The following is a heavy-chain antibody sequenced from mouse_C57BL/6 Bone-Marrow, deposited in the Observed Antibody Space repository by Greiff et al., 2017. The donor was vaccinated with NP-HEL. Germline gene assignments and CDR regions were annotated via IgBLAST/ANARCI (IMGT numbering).Heavy chain of an antibody. D-gene: IGHD1-1*01. V-gene: IGHV1-59*01. J-gene: IGHJ2*01. CDR2: IDPSDSYT. CDR1: GYTFTSYW. CDR3: ARHYGQDY. Sequence: QVQLQQPGAELVRPGTSVKLSCKASGYTFTSYWMHWVKQRPGQGLEWIGVIDPSDSYTNYNQKFTGKATLTVDTSSSTAYMQLSSLTSEDAAVYYCARHYGQDYWGQGTTLTVSS.